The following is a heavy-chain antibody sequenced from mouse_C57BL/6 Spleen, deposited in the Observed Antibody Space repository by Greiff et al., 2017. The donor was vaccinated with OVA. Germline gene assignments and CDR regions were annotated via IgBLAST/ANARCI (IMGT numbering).Heavy chain of an antibody. Sequence: VKLMESGAELVKPGASVKISCKASGYAFSSYWMNWVKQRPGKGLEWIGQIYPGDGDTNYNGKFKGKATLTADKSSSTAYMQLSSLTSEDSAVYFCARWGAQASFDYWGQGTTLTVSS. CDR3: ARWGAQASFDY. J-gene: IGHJ2*01. CDR2: IYPGDGDT. V-gene: IGHV1-80*01. D-gene: IGHD3-2*02. CDR1: GYAFSSYW.